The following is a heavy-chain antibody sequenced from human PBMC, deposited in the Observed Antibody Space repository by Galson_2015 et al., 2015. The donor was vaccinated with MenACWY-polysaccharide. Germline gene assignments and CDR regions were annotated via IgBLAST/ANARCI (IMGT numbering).Heavy chain of an antibody. CDR3: ARDPSTYCGGDCYSNYFDY. V-gene: IGHV3-7*01. Sequence: SLRLSCAASGFTFSSYWMSWVRQAPGKGLEWVANIKQDGSEKYYVDSVKGRFTISRDNAKNSLYLQMNSLRAEDTAVYYCARDPSTYCGGDCYSNYFDYWGQGTLVTVSS. CDR2: IKQDGSEK. D-gene: IGHD2-21*02. J-gene: IGHJ4*02. CDR1: GFTFSSYW.